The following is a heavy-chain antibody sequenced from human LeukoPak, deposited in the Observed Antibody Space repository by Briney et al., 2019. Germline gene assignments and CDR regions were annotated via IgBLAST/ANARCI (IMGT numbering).Heavy chain of an antibody. D-gene: IGHD5-18*01. CDR3: ASLGYSYGPTLYGMDV. J-gene: IGHJ6*04. CDR2: IIPIFGTA. V-gene: IGHV1-69*01. Sequence: SVKVSCKASGGTFSSYAISWVRQAPGQGLEWMGGIIPIFGTANYAQKFQGRLTITADESTSTAYMELSSLRSEDTAVYYCASLGYSYGPTLYGMDVWGKGTTVTVSS. CDR1: GGTFSSYA.